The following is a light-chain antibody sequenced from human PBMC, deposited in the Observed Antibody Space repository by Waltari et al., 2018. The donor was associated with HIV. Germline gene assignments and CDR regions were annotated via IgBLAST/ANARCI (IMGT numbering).Light chain of an antibody. CDR2: GNS. CDR3: QSYDSSLTTWV. V-gene: IGLV1-40*01. J-gene: IGLJ3*02. Sequence: QSVLTQPPSVSGAPGQRVTISCTGSSSNIGAGYDVHWYQQLPGTAPKLLIYGNSNRPPGVPRGFCGPKAGTSASLAITGLQAAEQADYYCQSYDSSLTTWVFGGGTKLTVL. CDR1: SSNIGAGYD.